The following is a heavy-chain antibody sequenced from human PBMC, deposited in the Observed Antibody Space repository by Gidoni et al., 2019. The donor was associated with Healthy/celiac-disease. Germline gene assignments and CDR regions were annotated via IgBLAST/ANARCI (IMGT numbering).Heavy chain of an antibody. V-gene: IGHV3-23*01. Sequence: EVQLLESGGGLVQPGGSLRLSCAASGFTFSSYAMSWVLQAPGKGLEWVSAISGSGGSTYYADPVKGRFTLSRDNSKNTLYLQMNSLRAEDTAVYYCSNVFDYDILTGYGYWGQGPLVTVSS. CDR2: ISGSGGST. D-gene: IGHD3-9*01. CDR1: GFTFSSYA. J-gene: IGHJ4*02. CDR3: SNVFDYDILTGYGY.